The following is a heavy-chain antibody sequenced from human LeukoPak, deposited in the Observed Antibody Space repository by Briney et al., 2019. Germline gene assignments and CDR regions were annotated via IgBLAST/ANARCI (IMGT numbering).Heavy chain of an antibody. CDR1: GGSISSSSYY. D-gene: IGHD6-13*01. J-gene: IGHJ6*04. V-gene: IGHV4-39*07. Sequence: SETLSLTCTVSGGSISSSSYYWGWIRQPPGKGLEWIGSIYYSGSTYYNPSLKSRVTISVDTSKNQFSLKLSSVTAADTAVYYCARFSSSWTNYYYYYGMDVWGKGATVTVSS. CDR3: ARFSSSWTNYYYYYGMDV. CDR2: IYYSGST.